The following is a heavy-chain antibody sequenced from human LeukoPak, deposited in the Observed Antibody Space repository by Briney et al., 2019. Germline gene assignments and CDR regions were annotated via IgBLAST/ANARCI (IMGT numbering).Heavy chain of an antibody. CDR2: ISSSGVST. D-gene: IGHD3-22*01. Sequence: HPGGSLRLSCAASGFTFSSYAMSWVRQAPGKGLEWVSGISSSGVSTFYADSVKGRFTISRDNSKNTLYLQMNSLRAEDTAVYYCAKDGSSAYYDDSGSQAFYYYYGMEVWGQGTTVTVSS. CDR1: GFTFSSYA. J-gene: IGHJ6*02. V-gene: IGHV3-23*01. CDR3: AKDGSSAYYDDSGSQAFYYYYGMEV.